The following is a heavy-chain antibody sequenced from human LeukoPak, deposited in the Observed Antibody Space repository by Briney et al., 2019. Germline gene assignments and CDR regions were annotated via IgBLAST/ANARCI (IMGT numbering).Heavy chain of an antibody. CDR3: ARSYSSGWYGGEDY. V-gene: IGHV1-69*06. CDR2: IIPIFGTA. D-gene: IGHD6-19*01. CDR1: GGTFSSYA. Sequence: ASVKVSCKASGGTFSSYAISWVRQAPGQGLEWMGGIIPIFGTANYAQKFQGRVTITADKSTSTAYMELSSLRSEDTAMYYCARSYSSGWYGGEDYWGQGTLVTVSS. J-gene: IGHJ4*02.